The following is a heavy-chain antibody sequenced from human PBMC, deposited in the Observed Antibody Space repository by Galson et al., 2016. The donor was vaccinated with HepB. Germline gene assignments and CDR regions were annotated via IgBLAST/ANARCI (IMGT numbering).Heavy chain of an antibody. D-gene: IGHD6-19*01. CDR1: GLTFGRYW. CDR3: AHSGWQWLPWITFDY. J-gene: IGHJ4*02. CDR2: IKQDGSVK. Sequence: SLRLSCAASGLTFGRYWMSWVRQAPGKGLEWVANIKQDGSVKDYVDSVKGRFNISRDTSKNQVVLTMTNMDPVDTATYYCAHSGWQWLPWITFDYWGQGTLVTVSS. V-gene: IGHV3-7*03.